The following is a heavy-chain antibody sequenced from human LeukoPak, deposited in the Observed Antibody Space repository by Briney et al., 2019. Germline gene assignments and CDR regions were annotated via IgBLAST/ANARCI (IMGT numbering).Heavy chain of an antibody. D-gene: IGHD6-13*01. CDR3: AKTRPLDSSSWSHGDY. V-gene: IGHV3-23*01. CDR2: ISGSGDST. CDR1: GFTFSNYG. Sequence: GGSLRLSCAASGFTFSNYGLNWVRQAPGKGLEWVSAISGSGDSTYYGDSVKGWFTISRDNSKNTLYLQMNSLRAEDTAVYYCAKTRPLDSSSWSHGDYWGQGTLVTVSS. J-gene: IGHJ4*02.